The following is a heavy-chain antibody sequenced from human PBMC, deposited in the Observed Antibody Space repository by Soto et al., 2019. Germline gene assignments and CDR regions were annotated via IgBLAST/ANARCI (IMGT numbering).Heavy chain of an antibody. Sequence: QVHLVQSGAEVRKPGASVKVSCKGSGCTFTTYGITWVRQAPGQGLEWMGWISAHNDNTNYAQKVQGRVTVTRDTSTSTAYMELRNLRSDDTAVYYCARGRYGDYWGQGALVTVSS. CDR1: GCTFTTYG. V-gene: IGHV1-18*01. CDR2: ISAHNDNT. J-gene: IGHJ4*02. CDR3: ARGRYGDY. D-gene: IGHD1-1*01.